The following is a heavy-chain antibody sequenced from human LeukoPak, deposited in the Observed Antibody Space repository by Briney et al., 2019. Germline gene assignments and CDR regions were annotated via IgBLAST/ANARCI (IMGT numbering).Heavy chain of an antibody. CDR3: ASSIGAHYFDY. CDR2: ISASGIT. J-gene: IGHJ4*02. V-gene: IGHV4-59*11. CDR1: GGSIDSHL. Sequence: PSETLSLTCTVPGGSIDSHLWNWIRQPPGQGLEWIGYISASGITNYNPSLQSRVTMSVDTSTNQFSLKVRSVTAADTAVYFCASSIGAHYFDYWAQGTLVSVSS. D-gene: IGHD2-21*01.